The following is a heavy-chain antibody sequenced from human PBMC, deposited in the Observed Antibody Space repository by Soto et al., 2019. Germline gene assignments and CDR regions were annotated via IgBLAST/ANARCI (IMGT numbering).Heavy chain of an antibody. V-gene: IGHV3-30*04. Sequence: QVQLVESGGGVAQPGRSLRLFCAASGCTLSSYSLHWVRQSPGTGLEWVAAISSDGTEKHYADSVKGRFTISRDNSKNTLALQLNSLRTEDTAVYYCARMFGFSYGPANRGMDVWGQGTTVTVSS. J-gene: IGHJ6*02. CDR1: GCTLSSYS. CDR3: ARMFGFSYGPANRGMDV. CDR2: ISSDGTEK. D-gene: IGHD5-18*01.